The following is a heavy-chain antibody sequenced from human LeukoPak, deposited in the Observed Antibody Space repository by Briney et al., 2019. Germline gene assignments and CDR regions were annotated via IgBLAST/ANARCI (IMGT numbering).Heavy chain of an antibody. V-gene: IGHV4-34*01. CDR2: INHSGST. CDR3: ARLDSSGRGFGY. CDR1: GGSFSGYY. J-gene: IGHJ4*02. Sequence: SETLSLTCAVYGGSFSGYYWSWIRQPPGKGLEWIGEINHSGSTNYNPSLKSRVTISVDTSKNQFSLKLSSVTAADTAVYYCARLDSSGRGFGYWGRGTLVTVSS. D-gene: IGHD3-22*01.